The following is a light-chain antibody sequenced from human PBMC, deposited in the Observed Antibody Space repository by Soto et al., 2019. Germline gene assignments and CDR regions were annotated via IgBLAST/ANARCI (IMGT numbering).Light chain of an antibody. CDR1: RNINNW. CDR3: QQYNDV. V-gene: IGKV1-5*01. CDR2: DAS. Sequence: DRQMTQSPSTLSASVGDRVTITCRASRNINNWLAWYQQKLGKAPKLLIYDASTLESGVSSRFSGSGSGTEFTLTISSLQPDDFATHYCQQYNDVFGQGTKVDIK. J-gene: IGKJ1*01.